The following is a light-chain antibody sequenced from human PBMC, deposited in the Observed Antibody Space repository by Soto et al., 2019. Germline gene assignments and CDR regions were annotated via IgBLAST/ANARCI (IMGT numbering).Light chain of an antibody. CDR3: SSHTSSTALV. CDR2: DVT. CDR1: DSDIGGYDH. V-gene: IGLV2-14*03. Sequence: QSALTQPASVSASPGQSIAISCKGTDSDIGGYDHVSWYQQHPGKAPKLLIYDVTNRPSGVSSRFSGSKAGRTASLTISGLQTEDEADYYCSSHTSSTALVFGTGTKLTVL. J-gene: IGLJ1*01.